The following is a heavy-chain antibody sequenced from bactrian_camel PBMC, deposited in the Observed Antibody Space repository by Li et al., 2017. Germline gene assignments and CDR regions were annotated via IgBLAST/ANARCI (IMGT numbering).Heavy chain of an antibody. CDR2: IDSAGDT. J-gene: IGHJ4*01. V-gene: IGHV3S26*01. CDR1: GDTDSRLY. D-gene: IGHD6*01. Sequence: HVQLVESGGGSVHTGGSLRLSCVASGDTDSRLYMAWFRQAPGKEREGVATIDSAGDTTYADSVKGQFTISKDNSKNILYLQLNNLQPEDTAMYYCAADQPESEYGANCQAEYEYVVYGQGTQVTVS.